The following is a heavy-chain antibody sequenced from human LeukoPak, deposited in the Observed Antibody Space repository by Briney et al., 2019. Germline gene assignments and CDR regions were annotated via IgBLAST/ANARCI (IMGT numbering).Heavy chain of an antibody. J-gene: IGHJ4*02. CDR1: GFTFSTYV. V-gene: IGHV3-30*02. Sequence: PGGSLRLSCEASGFTFSTYVMHSGRQAPGKGLEWVAFIRYDERNKYYGESVKGRFTISRDNSKNTLYLQMNSLTIEDTAVYYCATFSSLWSTGYYLADSWGQGTLVSVSS. CDR2: IRYDERNK. D-gene: IGHD3-9*01. CDR3: ATFSSLWSTGYYLADS.